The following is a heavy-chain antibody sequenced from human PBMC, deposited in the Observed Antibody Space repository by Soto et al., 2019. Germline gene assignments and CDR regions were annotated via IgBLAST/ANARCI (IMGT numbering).Heavy chain of an antibody. V-gene: IGHV4-38-2*02. CDR1: GYSISSGYY. D-gene: IGHD3-22*01. J-gene: IGHJ4*02. CDR3: AREARYDSSGYLSYFDY. CDR2: IYHSGST. Sequence: LSLLCAVSGYSISSGYYWGWIRQPPGKGLEWIGSIYHSGSTYYNPSLKSRVTISVDTSKNQFSLKLSSVTAADTAVYYCAREARYDSSGYLSYFDYWGQGTLVTVSS.